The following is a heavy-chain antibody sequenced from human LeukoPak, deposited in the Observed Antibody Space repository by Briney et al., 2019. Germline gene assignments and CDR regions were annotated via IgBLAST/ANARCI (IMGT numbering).Heavy chain of an antibody. CDR1: GFTFSNYA. CDR2: ISDSGTST. CDR3: DCSTTNCYDDY. J-gene: IGHJ4*02. Sequence: PGGSLRLSCVVSGFTFSNYAMSWVRQAPGKGLEWVSAISDSGTSTYYADSVKGPFTISRDNSKNTLYLQMYSLRAEDTAVYYCDCSTTNCYDDYWGQGTLVTVSS. V-gene: IGHV3-23*01. D-gene: IGHD2-2*01.